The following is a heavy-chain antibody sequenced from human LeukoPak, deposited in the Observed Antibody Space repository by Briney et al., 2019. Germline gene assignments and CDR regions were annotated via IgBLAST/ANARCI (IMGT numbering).Heavy chain of an antibody. CDR3: AKGLGVASLIVDALDM. J-gene: IGHJ3*02. D-gene: IGHD3/OR15-3a*01. V-gene: IGHV3-9*03. CDR2: ITWNSGSV. Sequence: GGSLTLPCAASGFTFHDYAMHWVRQVPGKGLEWVSGITWNSGSVLYADSVRGRFTISRDNAKNSLYLQMNSLRPEDMAFYYCAKGLGVASLIVDALDMWGQGTMVTV. CDR1: GFTFHDYA.